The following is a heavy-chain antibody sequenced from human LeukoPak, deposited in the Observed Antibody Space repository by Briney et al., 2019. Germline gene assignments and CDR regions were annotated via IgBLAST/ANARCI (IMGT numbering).Heavy chain of an antibody. CDR2: IKQDVSER. V-gene: IGHV3-7*01. D-gene: IGHD1-26*01. J-gene: IGHJ3*02. CDR3: ARDLSPLDSGTYYDAFDI. CDR1: GFTFSDYW. Sequence: GGSLRLSCAASGFTFSDYWMTWVRQAPGKGPEWVANIKQDVSERYYVDSVKGRFTISRDNAKNSPYLQLNVLRAEDTAVYYCARDLSPLDSGTYYDAFDIWGQGTMVTVSS.